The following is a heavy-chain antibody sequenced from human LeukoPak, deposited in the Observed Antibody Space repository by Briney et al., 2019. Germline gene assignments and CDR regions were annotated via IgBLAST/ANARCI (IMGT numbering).Heavy chain of an antibody. CDR3: AREYSRSVVAGSRPDL. Sequence: SETLSLTCSVSGGSISSSSYYWGWIRQSPGTGLQWIGSMYYRGTTYENSSLKSRLTLSIDTLNNQFSLKLTSVTAADTAVYYCAREYSRSVVAGSRPDLWGQGLLVTVSS. J-gene: IGHJ4*02. CDR2: MYYRGTT. V-gene: IGHV4-39*02. D-gene: IGHD2-15*01. CDR1: GGSISSSSYY.